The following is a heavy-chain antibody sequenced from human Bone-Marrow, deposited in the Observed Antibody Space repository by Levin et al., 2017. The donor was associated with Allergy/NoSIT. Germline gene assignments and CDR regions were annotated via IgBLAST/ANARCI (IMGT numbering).Heavy chain of an antibody. CDR1: GGTFSSYA. CDR3: ARGYRMTSLYYYYYGMDV. CDR2: IIPILGIA. V-gene: IGHV1-69*04. Sequence: KISCKASGGTFSSYAISWVRQAPGQGLEWMGRIIPILGIANYAQKFQGRVTITADKSTSTAYMELSSLRSEDTAVYYCARGYRMTSLYYYYYGMDVWGQGTTVTVSS. D-gene: IGHD3-16*02. J-gene: IGHJ6*02.